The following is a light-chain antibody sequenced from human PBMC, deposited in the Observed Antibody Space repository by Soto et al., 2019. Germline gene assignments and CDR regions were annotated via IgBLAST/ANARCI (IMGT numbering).Light chain of an antibody. Sequence: IVGKQAAGTAFFSPGEIATLSCRVSQSVSSSYLAWYQQKPGQAPRLLIYGASRRATGIPDRFSGSGSGTDFTLTISRLEPEDFAVYYCQQYDSSPITFGQGTRLEI. V-gene: IGKV3-20*01. CDR3: QQYDSSPIT. CDR2: GAS. CDR1: QSVSSSY. J-gene: IGKJ5*01.